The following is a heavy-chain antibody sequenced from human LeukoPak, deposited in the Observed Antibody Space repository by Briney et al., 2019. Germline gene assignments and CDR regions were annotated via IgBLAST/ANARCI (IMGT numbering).Heavy chain of an antibody. CDR3: ARGPRRVRGVIYY. V-gene: IGHV1-8*01. CDR1: GYTFTIYD. J-gene: IGHJ4*02. Sequence: ASVTVSYKASGYTFTIYDINWVRQATGQGLEWMGWMNPNSGNTGYAQKFQGRVTMTRNTSISTAYMELSSLRSEDTAVYYCARGPRRVRGVIYYWGQGTLVTASS. D-gene: IGHD3-10*01. CDR2: MNPNSGNT.